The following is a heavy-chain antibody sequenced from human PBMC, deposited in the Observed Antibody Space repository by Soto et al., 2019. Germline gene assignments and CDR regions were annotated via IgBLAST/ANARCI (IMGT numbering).Heavy chain of an antibody. D-gene: IGHD1-26*01. CDR2: MSPNSGDT. CDR1: GYTFSSYD. V-gene: IGHV1-8*01. J-gene: IGHJ4*02. Sequence: RASVKVSCKASGYTFSSYDINWVRQAAGQGLEWMGWMSPNSGDTGYAPNFQARVTMTRDTSISTAYMELSSLTSEDTAMYYCARGVDAGVDYWGQGTLVTVSS. CDR3: ARGVDAGVDY.